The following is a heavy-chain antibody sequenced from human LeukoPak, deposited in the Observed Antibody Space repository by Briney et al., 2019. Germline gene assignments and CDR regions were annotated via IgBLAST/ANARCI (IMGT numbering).Heavy chain of an antibody. J-gene: IGHJ4*02. CDR3: TRDRGAYNLYDY. V-gene: IGHV3-49*03. CDR2: IRSKAYGETA. D-gene: IGHD1-1*01. CDR1: GFTFGDYA. Sequence: GGSLRLSCTASGFTFGDYAMSWIRQAPGEGLEWVGFIRSKAYGETADYAASVKGRFTISRDDSKAIAYLQMNSLKTEDTAVYHCTRDRGAYNLYDYWGQGTLVTVSS.